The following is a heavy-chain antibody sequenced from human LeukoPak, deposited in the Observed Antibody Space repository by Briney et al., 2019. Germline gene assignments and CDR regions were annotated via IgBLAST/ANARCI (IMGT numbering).Heavy chain of an antibody. CDR2: IKHDGSEE. J-gene: IGHJ4*02. CDR1: GFTFSDYW. Sequence: PGGSLRLSCAGSGFTFSDYWIYWVRQTPEKGLEWVATIKHDGSEEYYVDSVRGRFSISRDDVKDSVYLQMNSLRADDTAVYYCARRLKYDTTYFDYWGQGTLVTVSS. V-gene: IGHV3-7*03. CDR3: ARRLKYDTTYFDY. D-gene: IGHD1-14*01.